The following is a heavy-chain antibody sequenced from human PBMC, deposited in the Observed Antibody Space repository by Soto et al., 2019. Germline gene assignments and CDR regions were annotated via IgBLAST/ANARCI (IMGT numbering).Heavy chain of an antibody. J-gene: IGHJ6*02. CDR1: GGSFSGYY. CDR3: ARGLKGSAPRYGMDG. V-gene: IGHV4-34*01. Sequence: SETLSLTCAVYGGSFSGYYWSWIRQPPGKGLEWIGEINHSGSTNYNPSLKSRVTISVDTSKNQFSLKLSSVTAADTAVYYCARGLKGSAPRYGMDGWGQGTTVTVSS. CDR2: INHSGST. D-gene: IGHD3-10*01.